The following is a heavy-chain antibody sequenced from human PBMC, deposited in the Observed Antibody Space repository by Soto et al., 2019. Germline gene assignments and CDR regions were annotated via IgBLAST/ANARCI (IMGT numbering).Heavy chain of an antibody. J-gene: IGHJ4*01. V-gene: IGHV4-59*01. CDR3: ARDSTWGVGYFDF. Sequence: SETLSVTCTVSGGSISTFYWSWIRQPPGKALEWIGYIHSSGSTNYNPSLKSRVAISVDTAKNQFSLKLSSVTAADTAVYYCARDSTWGVGYFDFWGHGTLVTVSS. D-gene: IGHD3-16*01. CDR2: IHSSGST. CDR1: GGSISTFY.